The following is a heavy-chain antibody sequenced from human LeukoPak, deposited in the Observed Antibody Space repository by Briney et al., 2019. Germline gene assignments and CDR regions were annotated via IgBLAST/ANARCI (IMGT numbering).Heavy chain of an antibody. J-gene: IGHJ3*02. CDR2: IRFDGSNK. CDR3: ARLLMNALDI. V-gene: IGHV3-30*02. Sequence: PGGSLRLSCAASGSTFSNYGMHWVRQAPGKGLEWVAFIRFDGSNKYYADSVKGRSTISRDNSKNTLYLQMDSLRAEDTAIYYCARLLMNALDIWGQGTMVTVSS. D-gene: IGHD3-16*01. CDR1: GSTFSNYG.